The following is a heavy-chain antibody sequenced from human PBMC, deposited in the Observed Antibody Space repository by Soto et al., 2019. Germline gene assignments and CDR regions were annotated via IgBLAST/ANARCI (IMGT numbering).Heavy chain of an antibody. CDR3: ASSGYYRHPLDY. CDR1: GYTFTSYY. Sequence: ASVKVSCKAFGYTFTSYYMHWVRQAPGQGLEWMGIINPSGGSTSYAQKFQGRVTMTRDTSTSTVYMELSSLRSEDTAVYYCASSGYYRHPLDYWGQGTLVTVSS. J-gene: IGHJ4*02. D-gene: IGHD3-22*01. CDR2: INPSGGST. V-gene: IGHV1-46*01.